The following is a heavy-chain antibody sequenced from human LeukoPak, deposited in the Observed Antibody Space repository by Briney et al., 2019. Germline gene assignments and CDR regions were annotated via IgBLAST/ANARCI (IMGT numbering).Heavy chain of an antibody. J-gene: IGHJ4*02. CDR3: ARTQYNYGDRYFDY. D-gene: IGHD3-10*01. CDR1: GNTLSDYY. V-gene: IGHV1-46*01. Sequence: GASVKVSCKASGNTLSDYYMHWVRQAPGQGLEWMGIINPSGGSTDYAQKFQGRVTMTRDTSTSTVYMELSSLRSEDTAVYYCARTQYNYGDRYFDYWGQGTLVTVSS. CDR2: INPSGGST.